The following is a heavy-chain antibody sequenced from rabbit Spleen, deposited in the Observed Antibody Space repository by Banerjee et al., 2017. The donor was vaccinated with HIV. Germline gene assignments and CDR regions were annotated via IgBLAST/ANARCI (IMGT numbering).Heavy chain of an antibody. V-gene: IGHV1S40*01. CDR3: ARDTATSFSSYGMDL. CDR1: GFSFTNDYD. D-gene: IGHD1-1*01. J-gene: IGHJ6*01. CDR2: IYAGSSGRT. Sequence: QSLEESGGGLVKPGASLTLTCKASGFSFTNDYDMCWVRQAPGKGLEWIACIYAGSSGRTYYASWAKGRFTISRTWSTTVTLQMTSLTAADTATYFCARDTATSFSSYGMDLWGQGTLVT.